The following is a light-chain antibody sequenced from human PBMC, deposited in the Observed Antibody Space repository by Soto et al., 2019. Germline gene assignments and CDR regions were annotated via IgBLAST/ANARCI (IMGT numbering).Light chain of an antibody. V-gene: IGKV1-9*01. CDR1: QGISNY. J-gene: IGKJ2*01. Sequence: DIQLTQSPSFLSASVGDRVTITCRASQGISNYLAWYQQNPGTAPQLLIYAASTLQSGVPSRFSGSGSGTEFTLTISSLQPEDFPTYYCQQLHSNPYTFGQGTKVDIK. CDR2: AAS. CDR3: QQLHSNPYT.